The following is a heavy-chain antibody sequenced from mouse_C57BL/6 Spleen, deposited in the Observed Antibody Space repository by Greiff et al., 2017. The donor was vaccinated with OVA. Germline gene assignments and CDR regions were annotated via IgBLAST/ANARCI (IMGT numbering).Heavy chain of an antibody. CDR3: ARGEGTGNYFDY. Sequence: QVQLQQPGAELVRPGSSVKLSCKASGYTFTSYWMDWVKQRPGQGLEWIGNIYPSDSETHYNQKFKDKATLTVDKSSSTAYMQLGSLTSEDSAVYYCARGEGTGNYFDYWGQGTTLTVSS. CDR2: IYPSDSET. V-gene: IGHV1-61*01. J-gene: IGHJ2*01. D-gene: IGHD3-3*01. CDR1: GYTFTSYW.